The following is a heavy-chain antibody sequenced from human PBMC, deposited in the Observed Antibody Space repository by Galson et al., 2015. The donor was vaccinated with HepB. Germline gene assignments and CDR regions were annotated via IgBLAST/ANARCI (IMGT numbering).Heavy chain of an antibody. V-gene: IGHV3-15*07. Sequence: SLRLSCAASGFTFTDAWMNWVRQAPGEGLDWVGRIKSNIDGGTIAYAAPVKGRFTISRDDSKKTLYLQMSSLKSEDTGVYYCATWYENRDSGFEYWGQGALVTISS. CDR3: ATWYENRDSGFEY. CDR2: IKSNIDGGTI. D-gene: IGHD6-13*01. J-gene: IGHJ4*02. CDR1: GFTFTDAW.